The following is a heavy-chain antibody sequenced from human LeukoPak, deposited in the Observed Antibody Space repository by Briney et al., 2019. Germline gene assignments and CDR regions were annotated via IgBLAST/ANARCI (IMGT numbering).Heavy chain of an antibody. V-gene: IGHV1-18*01. CDR2: ISAYNGNT. CDR3: ARTIVVPAAIEEAWFDP. D-gene: IGHD2-2*02. Sequence: ASVKVSCKASGYTFTSYGISWVRQAPGQGLEGMGWISAYNGNTNYAQKLQGRVTMTTDTSTSTAYMELRGLRSDDTAVYYCARTIVVPAAIEEAWFDPWGQGTLVTVSS. CDR1: GYTFTSYG. J-gene: IGHJ5*02.